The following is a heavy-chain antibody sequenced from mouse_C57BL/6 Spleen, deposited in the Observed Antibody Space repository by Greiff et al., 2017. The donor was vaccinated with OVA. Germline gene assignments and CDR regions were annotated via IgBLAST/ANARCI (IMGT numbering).Heavy chain of an antibody. V-gene: IGHV1-59*01. Sequence: QVQLQQPGAELVRPGTSVKLSCKASGYTFTSYWMHWVKQRPGQGLEWIGVIDPSDSYTNYNQKFKGKATLTVDTSSSTAYMQLSSLTSEDSAVYFCAKSNYVPRYFDVWGTGTTVTVSS. J-gene: IGHJ1*03. D-gene: IGHD2-5*01. CDR2: IDPSDSYT. CDR3: AKSNYVPRYFDV. CDR1: GYTFTSYW.